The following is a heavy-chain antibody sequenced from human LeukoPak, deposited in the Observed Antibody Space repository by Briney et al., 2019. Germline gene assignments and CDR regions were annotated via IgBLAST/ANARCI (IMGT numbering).Heavy chain of an antibody. V-gene: IGHV4-39*01. J-gene: IGHJ4*02. CDR2: IYYTGST. D-gene: IGHD6-13*01. Sequence: SETLSLTCTVSGGPISSSNYYWGWIRQPPGKGLAWIGIIYYTGSTFYNPSLKSRVTISVDTSMRQFSLKLRSVTAADTAVFYCARLRKPAAGTWVFDTSGYYFDFWGQGTLVTVSS. CDR1: GGPISSSNYY. CDR3: ARLRKPAAGTWVFDTSGYYFDF.